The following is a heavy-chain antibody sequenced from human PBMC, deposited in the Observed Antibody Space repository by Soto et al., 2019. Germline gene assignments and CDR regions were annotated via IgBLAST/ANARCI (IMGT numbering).Heavy chain of an antibody. CDR1: GGTFSSYA. D-gene: IGHD3-3*01. V-gene: IGHV1-69*13. J-gene: IGHJ6*02. Sequence: GASVKVSCKASGGTFSSYAISWVRQAPGQGLEWMGGIIPIFGTANYAQKFQGRVTITADESTSTAYMELSSLRSEDTAVYYCARGSRYYDFWSGYYTGRYYYYGMDVWGQGTTVTAP. CDR2: IIPIFGTA. CDR3: ARGSRYYDFWSGYYTGRYYYYGMDV.